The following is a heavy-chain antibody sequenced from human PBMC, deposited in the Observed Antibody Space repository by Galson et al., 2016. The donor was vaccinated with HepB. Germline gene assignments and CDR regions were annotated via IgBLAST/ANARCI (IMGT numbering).Heavy chain of an antibody. D-gene: IGHD3-22*01. V-gene: IGHV3-23*01. J-gene: IGHJ4*02. CDR2: IGHSGGYT. CDR3: ARHPDYYDNSGYLDY. Sequence: SLRLSCAASTFTFSSFAMSWVRQAPGKGLEWVSSIGHSGGYTYYADSVKGRFTISRDNSNNTLYLQMNSLRAEDTAVYYCARHPDYYDNSGYLDYWGQGTLVAVSS. CDR1: TFTFSSFA.